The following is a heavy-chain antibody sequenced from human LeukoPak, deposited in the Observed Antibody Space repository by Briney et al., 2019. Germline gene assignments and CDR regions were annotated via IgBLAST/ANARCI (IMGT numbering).Heavy chain of an antibody. J-gene: IGHJ4*02. D-gene: IGHD4-17*01. Sequence: ASVKVSCKASGYTFTGYYMHWVRPAPGQGLEWMGWINPNSGDTAYARKFQGRVTMTRDTSISTTYLDLTRLTSDDAAVYFCARGRTLSGGKRDYLDSYWGQGTLVIVFS. V-gene: IGHV1-2*02. CDR3: ARGRTLSGGKRDYLDSY. CDR1: GYTFTGYY. CDR2: INPNSGDT.